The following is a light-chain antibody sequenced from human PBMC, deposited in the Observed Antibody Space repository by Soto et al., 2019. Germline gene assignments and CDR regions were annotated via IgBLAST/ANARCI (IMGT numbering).Light chain of an antibody. CDR3: LQRAYWFT. V-gene: IGKV3-11*01. CDR2: DAS. Sequence: VMLTQSPATLSLSPGERATLSCRASQSLDNYLAWYQQKPGQAPRLLIYDASNRATGIPARFSGSGSGTDFTLTISSLEPDDFAVYYCLQRAYWFTFGQGTRLEIK. CDR1: QSLDNY. J-gene: IGKJ5*01.